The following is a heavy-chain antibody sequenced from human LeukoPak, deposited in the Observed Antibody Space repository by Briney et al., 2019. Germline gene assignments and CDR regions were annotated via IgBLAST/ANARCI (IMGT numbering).Heavy chain of an antibody. CDR1: GGSISSSSYY. J-gene: IGHJ6*03. V-gene: IGHV4-39*07. Sequence: SETLSLTCTVSGGSISSSSYYWGWIRQPPGKGLEWIGSIYYSGSTYYNPSLKSRVTISVDTSKNQFSLKLSSVTAADTAVYYCARTSSTSWGYYYMDVWGKGTTVTVSS. D-gene: IGHD2-2*01. CDR3: ARTSSTSWGYYYMDV. CDR2: IYYSGST.